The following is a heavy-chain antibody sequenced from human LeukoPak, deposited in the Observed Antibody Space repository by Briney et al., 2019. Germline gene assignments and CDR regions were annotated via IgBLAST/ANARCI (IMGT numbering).Heavy chain of an antibody. D-gene: IGHD6-13*01. CDR2: IYYSGST. J-gene: IGHJ5*02. CDR1: GGSISSSSYY. CDR3: ARPVGSSSWYPNNWFNP. Sequence: SETLSLTCTVSGGSISSSSYYWGWIRQPPGKGLEWIGSIYYSGSTYYNPSLKSRVTISVDTSKNQFSLKLSSVTAADTAVYYCARPVGSSSWYPNNWFNPWGQGTLVTVSS. V-gene: IGHV4-39*01.